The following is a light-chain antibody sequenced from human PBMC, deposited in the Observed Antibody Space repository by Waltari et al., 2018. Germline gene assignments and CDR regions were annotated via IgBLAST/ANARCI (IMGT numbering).Light chain of an antibody. J-gene: IGLJ3*02. Sequence: QRPEKGPRYLMRVNSDGSHKKGDEIPDRFSGSSSGAERYLTISSVQSGDEGVYYCQTGGHGSWVFGGGTHLTVL. CDR3: QTGGHGSWV. CDR2: VNSDGSH. V-gene: IGLV4-69*01.